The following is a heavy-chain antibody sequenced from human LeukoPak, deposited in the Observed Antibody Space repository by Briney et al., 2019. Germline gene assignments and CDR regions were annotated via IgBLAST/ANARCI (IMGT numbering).Heavy chain of an antibody. D-gene: IGHD3-22*01. CDR1: GFTFGSYS. J-gene: IGHJ4*02. Sequence: PGGSLRLSCAASGFTFGSYSMNWVRQAPGRGLEWVSYISSRSSTIYYADSVKGRFTISRDNSKNTLYLQMNSLRAEDTAVYYCAKARSMIVVVTSVMWGQGTLVTVSS. V-gene: IGHV3-48*01. CDR2: ISSRSSTI. CDR3: AKARSMIVVVTSVM.